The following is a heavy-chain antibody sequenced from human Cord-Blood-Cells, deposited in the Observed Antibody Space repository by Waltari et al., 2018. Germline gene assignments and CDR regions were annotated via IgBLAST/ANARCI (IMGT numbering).Heavy chain of an antibody. D-gene: IGHD7-27*01. CDR2: IIPIFGTA. CDR3: ARGGSNWAAFDY. J-gene: IGHJ4*02. V-gene: IGHV1-69*12. Sequence: QVQLVQSGAEVKKPGSSVMVSCTASGCTFRSHSLTGARQAPGQGLEWRGGIIPIFGTANYAQKFQGRVTITADESTSTAYMELSSLRSEDTAVYYCARGGSNWAAFDYWGQGTLVTVSS. CDR1: GCTFRSHS.